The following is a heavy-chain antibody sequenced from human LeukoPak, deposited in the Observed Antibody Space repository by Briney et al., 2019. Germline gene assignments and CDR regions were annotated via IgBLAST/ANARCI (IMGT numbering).Heavy chain of an antibody. CDR2: IYTSGST. Sequence: PSETLSLTCTVSGGSISSYYWSWIRQPAGKGLEWIGRIYTSGSTNYNPSLKSRVTMSVDTSKNQFSLKLSSVTAADTAVYYCARGDSSSWSPGCWFDPWGKGTTVTVSS. D-gene: IGHD6-13*01. J-gene: IGHJ6*04. V-gene: IGHV4-4*07. CDR1: GGSISSYY. CDR3: ARGDSSSWSPGCWFDP.